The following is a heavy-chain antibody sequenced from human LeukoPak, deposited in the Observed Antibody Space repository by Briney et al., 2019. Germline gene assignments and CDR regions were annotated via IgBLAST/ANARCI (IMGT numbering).Heavy chain of an antibody. CDR2: ISGSGGST. CDR3: ANIVVVVAATPPVDY. CDR1: GFTFSSYA. Sequence: GGSLRLSCAASGFTFSSYAMSWVRQAPGKGLEWVSAISGSGGSTYYADSVKGRFTISRDNSKNTLYLQMNSLRAEDTAVYYCANIVVVVAATPPVDYWGQGTLVTVSS. D-gene: IGHD2-15*01. J-gene: IGHJ4*02. V-gene: IGHV3-23*01.